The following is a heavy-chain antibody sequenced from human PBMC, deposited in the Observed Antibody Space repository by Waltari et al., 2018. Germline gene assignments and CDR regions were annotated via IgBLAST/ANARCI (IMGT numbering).Heavy chain of an antibody. CDR2: IKQDGSEK. J-gene: IGHJ6*03. V-gene: IGHV3-7*01. Sequence: EVQLVESGGGLVQPGGSLRLSCAASGFTFSSYWMSWVRQAPGQALAWLANIKQDGSEKYYVDSVKGRFTISRDNAKNSLYLQMNSLRAEDTAVYYCARSSYCTNGVCYPYYYYYYMDVWGKGTTVTVSS. CDR3: ARSSYCTNGVCYPYYYYYYMDV. CDR1: GFTFSSYW. D-gene: IGHD2-8*01.